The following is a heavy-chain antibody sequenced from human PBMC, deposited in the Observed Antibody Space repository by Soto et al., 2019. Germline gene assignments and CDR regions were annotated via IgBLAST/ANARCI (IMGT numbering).Heavy chain of an antibody. D-gene: IGHD3-16*02. Sequence: SETLSLTCAVYGGSFSGYYWSWIRQPPGKGLEWIGEINHSGSTNYNPSLKSRVTISVDTSKNQFSLKLSSVTAADTAVYYCAGSYDYVWGSYRPLGYWGQGTLVTVSS. V-gene: IGHV4-34*01. CDR2: INHSGST. CDR3: AGSYDYVWGSYRPLGY. CDR1: GGSFSGYY. J-gene: IGHJ4*02.